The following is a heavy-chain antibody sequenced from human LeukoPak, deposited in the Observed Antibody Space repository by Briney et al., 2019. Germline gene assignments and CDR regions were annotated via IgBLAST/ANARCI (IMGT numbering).Heavy chain of an antibody. J-gene: IGHJ4*02. CDR3: ARDLAVAGHFDY. CDR1: GFTFSSYS. CDR2: ISSSSSFI. Sequence: GGSLRLSCAASGFTFSSYSMNWVRQAPGKGLEWLSSISSSSSFIYYADSVKGRFTISRDNAKNSLYLQMNSLRAEDTAVYYCARDLAVAGHFDYWGQGTLVTVSS. D-gene: IGHD6-19*01. V-gene: IGHV3-21*01.